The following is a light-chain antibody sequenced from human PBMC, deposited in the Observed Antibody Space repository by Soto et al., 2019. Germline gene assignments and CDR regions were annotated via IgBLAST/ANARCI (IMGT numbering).Light chain of an antibody. CDR3: QQRSDWIT. CDR1: QSVSNS. V-gene: IGKV3-11*01. Sequence: ELVVTQSPATLSVSPGERATLSCRASQSVSNSLAWFQQKPGQAPRLLIYDASNRATGIPARFSGSGSGTDFTLTISSLEPEDFAVYYCQQRSDWITFGQGTRLEIK. CDR2: DAS. J-gene: IGKJ5*01.